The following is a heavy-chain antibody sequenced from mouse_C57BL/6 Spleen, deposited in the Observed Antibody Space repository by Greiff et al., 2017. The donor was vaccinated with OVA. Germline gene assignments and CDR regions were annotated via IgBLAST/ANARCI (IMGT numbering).Heavy chain of an antibody. V-gene: IGHV2-9-1*01. J-gene: IGHJ2*01. CDR2: IWTGGGT. Sequence: VQGVESGPGLVAPSQSLSITCTVSGFSLTSYAISWVRQPPGKGLEWLGVIWTGGGTNYNSALKSRLSISKDNSKSQVFLKMNSLQTDDTARYYCARNLYYDYGGFFDYWGQGTTLTVSS. CDR3: ARNLYYDYGGFFDY. CDR1: GFSLTSYA. D-gene: IGHD2-4*01.